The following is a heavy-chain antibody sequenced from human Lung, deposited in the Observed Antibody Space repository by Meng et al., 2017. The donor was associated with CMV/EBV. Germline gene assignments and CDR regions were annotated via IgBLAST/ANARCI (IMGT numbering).Heavy chain of an antibody. V-gene: IGHV3-30-3*01. CDR3: ARDPDYVQSYYFDY. J-gene: IGHJ4*02. Sequence: QVRAGGAGGGGAEPGRALSVSWQASGFTFSSYAMHWVRQPPGKGLEWVAVISYDGSNKYYADSVKGRFTISRDNSKNTLYLQMNSLRAEDTAVYYCARDPDYVQSYYFDYWGQGTLVTVSS. D-gene: IGHD4-17*01. CDR1: GFTFSSYA. CDR2: ISYDGSNK.